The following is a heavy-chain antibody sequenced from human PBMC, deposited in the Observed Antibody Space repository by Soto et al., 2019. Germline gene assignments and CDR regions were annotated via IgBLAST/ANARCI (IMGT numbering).Heavy chain of an antibody. Sequence: QVQLQESGPGLVKPSETLSLTCTVSGGSVSGGSYCWSWIRQPPGKGLECIGYVYNSGSTTYNPPLKIRLTISVDTSNNQFSRGLSSVTAADTAVYYWERVPWTPYFDLWGRGTLVTVSS. V-gene: IGHV4-61*01. D-gene: IGHD5-12*01. J-gene: IGHJ2*01. CDR1: GGSVSGGSYC. CDR2: VYNSGST. CDR3: ERVPWTPYFDL.